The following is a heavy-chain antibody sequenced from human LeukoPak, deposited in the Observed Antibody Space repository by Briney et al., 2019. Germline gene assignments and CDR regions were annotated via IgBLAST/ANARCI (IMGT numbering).Heavy chain of an antibody. CDR3: ARDDLPVDTAMALDY. V-gene: IGHV3-33*01. J-gene: IGHJ4*02. D-gene: IGHD5-18*01. CDR2: TWYDGSNK. Sequence: PGRNLRFSSAASGFTFSRYGMHWVRQAPGKGLKWVAVTWYDGSNKDYADSVRGRFTISRANSNTTLYLQMNSLRAEDTAVYYCARDDLPVDTAMALDYWGQGTLVTVSS. CDR1: GFTFSRYG.